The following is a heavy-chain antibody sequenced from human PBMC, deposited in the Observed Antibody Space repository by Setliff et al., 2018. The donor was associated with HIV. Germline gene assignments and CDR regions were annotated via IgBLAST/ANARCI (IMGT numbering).Heavy chain of an antibody. Sequence: PSETLSLTCAVYGGSFSGHYWSWIRQSPGKGLEWIGEINHSGSIKYNPSLKSRVTISVDTSKNQFSLKLTSVTAADMGVYYCARGRKKTLAVSGTRYFDFWGQGTLVTVSS. J-gene: IGHJ4*02. CDR2: INHSGSI. V-gene: IGHV4-34*01. CDR3: ARGRKKTLAVSGTRYFDF. D-gene: IGHD6-19*01. CDR1: GGSFSGHY.